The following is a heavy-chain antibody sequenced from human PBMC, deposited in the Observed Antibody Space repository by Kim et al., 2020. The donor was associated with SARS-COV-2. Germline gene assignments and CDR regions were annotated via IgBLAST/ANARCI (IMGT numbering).Heavy chain of an antibody. CDR2: AI. CDR3: ARDLGYSFDY. Sequence: AIFCADSVRGRFTISTDNAKNSLYLQMNSLRAEDTAVYYCARDLGYSFDYWGQGSLVTVSS. D-gene: IGHD2-21*01. J-gene: IGHJ4*02. V-gene: IGHV3-48*04.